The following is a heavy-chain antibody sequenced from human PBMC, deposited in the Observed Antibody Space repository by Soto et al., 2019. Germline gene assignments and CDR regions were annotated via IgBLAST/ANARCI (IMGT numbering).Heavy chain of an antibody. D-gene: IGHD3-3*01. CDR3: ARGSHYDFSSGYADSFDV. Sequence: SETRSLTCAGYGGAFSGYYWSWVGKPPGKGLEWIGEINHSGNINYNPSLKSRVTVSVDTSKNQFSLKLFSMTAADTAVYYCARGSHYDFSSGYADSFDVWGQGTMVT. CDR1: GGAFSGYY. CDR2: INHSGNI. J-gene: IGHJ3*01. V-gene: IGHV4-34*01.